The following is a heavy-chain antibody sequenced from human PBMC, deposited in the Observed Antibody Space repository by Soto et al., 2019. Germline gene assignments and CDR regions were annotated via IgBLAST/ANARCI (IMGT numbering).Heavy chain of an antibody. J-gene: IGHJ4*02. D-gene: IGHD3-9*01. CDR2: INHSGST. CDR3: ARGPPGILTGSEAIDY. CDR1: GGSISSGGYS. V-gene: IGHV4-30-2*01. Sequence: SETLSLTCAVSGGSISSGGYSWNWIRQPPGKGLEWIGEINHSGSTNYNPSLKSRVTISVDTSKNQFSLKLSSVTAADTAVYYCARGPPGILTGSEAIDYWGQGTLVTVSS.